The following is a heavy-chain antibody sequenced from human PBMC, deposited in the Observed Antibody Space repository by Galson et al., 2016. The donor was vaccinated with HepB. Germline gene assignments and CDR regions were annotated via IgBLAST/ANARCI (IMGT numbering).Heavy chain of an antibody. CDR3: ARELQLLPSLGY. V-gene: IGHV3-66*01. CDR1: GFTVSSDY. Sequence: SLRLSCAASGFTVSSDYMSWVRQAPGKGLEWVSVIYSDGSTYYADSVKGRFTISRDNSKNTLYLQMKSLRAEDTAVYYCARELQLLPSLGYWGQGTLVTVSS. J-gene: IGHJ4*02. D-gene: IGHD5-18*01. CDR2: IYSDGST.